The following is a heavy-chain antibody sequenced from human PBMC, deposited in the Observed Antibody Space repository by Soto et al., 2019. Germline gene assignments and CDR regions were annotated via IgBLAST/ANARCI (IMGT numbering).Heavy chain of an antibody. D-gene: IGHD3-22*01. CDR2: ITSSSSYT. CDR1: GFTFSDHY. J-gene: IGHJ5*02. CDR3: AKEKGGYYYP. V-gene: IGHV3-11*06. Sequence: GSLRLSCGASGFTFSDHYMSWIRQAPGKGLEWVSYITSSSSYTKYADSVKGRFTISRDNAKNSLYLQMDSLRAEDTAVYYCAKEKGGYYYPWGQGALVTVSS.